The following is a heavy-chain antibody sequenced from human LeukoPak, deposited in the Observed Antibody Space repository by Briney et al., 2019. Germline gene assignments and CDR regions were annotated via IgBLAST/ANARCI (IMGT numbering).Heavy chain of an antibody. CDR3: ARGKTMVYCGGDCYRFDN. Sequence: GASVKVSCKASGYTFSDNFIHWVRQAPGQGLEWMGWINPNNGDTNYAQKFQGRVTMTRDTSISTAYMELSRLLSGDTAVYYCARGKTMVYCGGDCYRFDNWGQGTLVTVSS. V-gene: IGHV1-2*02. J-gene: IGHJ4*02. D-gene: IGHD2-21*02. CDR2: INPNNGDT. CDR1: GYTFSDNF.